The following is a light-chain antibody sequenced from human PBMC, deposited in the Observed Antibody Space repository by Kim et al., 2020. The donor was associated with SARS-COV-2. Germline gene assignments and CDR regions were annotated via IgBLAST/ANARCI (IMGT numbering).Light chain of an antibody. CDR2: RNN. V-gene: IGLV10-54*01. CDR3: CSYAGSSTYYV. J-gene: IGLJ1*01. CDR1: SNNVGNQG. Sequence: QAGLTQPPSVSKGLRQTATLTCTGNSNNVGNQGAAWLQQHQGHPPKLLSYRNNNRPSGISERLSASRSGNTASLTISGLQAEDEADYYCCSYAGSSTYYVFGTGTKVTVL.